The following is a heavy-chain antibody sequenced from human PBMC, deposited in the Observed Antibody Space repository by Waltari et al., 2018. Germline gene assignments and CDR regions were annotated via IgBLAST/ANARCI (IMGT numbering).Heavy chain of an antibody. D-gene: IGHD5-18*01. CDR2: IYTRGST. Sequence: QVQLQESGPGLVKPSQTLSLTCTVSGGSISSGSYYWSWIRQPSGKGLDWFGRIYTRGSTNYNPSLKSRVTISVDTSKNQFSLKLSSVTAADTAVYYCARGTFRIQLHWFDPWGQGTLVTVSS. CDR3: ARGTFRIQLHWFDP. J-gene: IGHJ5*02. CDR1: GGSISSGSYY. V-gene: IGHV4-61*02.